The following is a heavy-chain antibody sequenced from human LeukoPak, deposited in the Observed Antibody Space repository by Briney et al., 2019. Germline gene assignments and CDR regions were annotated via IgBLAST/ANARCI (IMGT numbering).Heavy chain of an antibody. CDR3: ARGYRLTRQPNDAFDI. CDR1: GYTFTSYG. J-gene: IGHJ3*02. Sequence: ASVKVSCKASGYTFTSYGISWVRQAPGQGLEWMGWISAYNGNTNYAQKLQGRVTMTTDTSTSTAYMELRSLRSDETAVYYCARGYRLTRQPNDAFDIWGQGTMVTVSS. V-gene: IGHV1-18*01. D-gene: IGHD5-18*01. CDR2: ISAYNGNT.